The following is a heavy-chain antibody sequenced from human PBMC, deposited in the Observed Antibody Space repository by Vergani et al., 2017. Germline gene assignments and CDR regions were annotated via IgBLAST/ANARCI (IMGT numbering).Heavy chain of an antibody. CDR1: GGSISSYY. V-gene: IGHV4-34*09. CDR3: ARDRPLGSGYYSNYYYYYMDV. D-gene: IGHD3-3*01. J-gene: IGHJ6*03. Sequence: QVQLQESGPGLVKPSETLSLTCTVSGGSISSYYWSWIRQPPGKGLEWIGEINHSGSTNYNPSLKSRVTISVDTSKNQFSLKLSSVTAADTAVYYCARDRPLGSGYYSNYYYYYMDVWGKGTTVTVSS. CDR2: INHSGST.